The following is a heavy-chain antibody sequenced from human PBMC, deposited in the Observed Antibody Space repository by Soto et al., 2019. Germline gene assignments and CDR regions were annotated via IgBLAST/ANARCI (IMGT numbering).Heavy chain of an antibody. V-gene: IGHV3-33*08. CDR2: IWYDGSNK. CDR1: GFTFSSYG. CDR3: ARGGDSSGYYYFDY. Sequence: GGSLRLSCVASGFTFSSYGMHWVRQAPGKGLEWVAVIWYDGSNKYYADSVKGRFTISRDNSKNTLYLQMNSLRAEDTAVYYCARGGDSSGYYYFDYWGQGTLVTVSS. J-gene: IGHJ4*02. D-gene: IGHD3-22*01.